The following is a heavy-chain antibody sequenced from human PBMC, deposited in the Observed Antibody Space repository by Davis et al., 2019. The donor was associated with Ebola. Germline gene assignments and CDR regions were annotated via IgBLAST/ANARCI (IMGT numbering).Heavy chain of an antibody. D-gene: IGHD1-26*01. CDR2: IYYSGST. CDR1: GGSISSYY. J-gene: IGHJ1*01. CDR3: ARGGLEWELVGREYFQH. V-gene: IGHV4-59*12. Sequence: SETLSLTCTVSGGSISSYYWSWIRQPPGKGLEWIGYIYYSGSTNYNPSLKSRVTISVDTSKNQFSLKLSSVTAADTAVYYCARGGLEWELVGREYFQHWGQGTLVTVSS.